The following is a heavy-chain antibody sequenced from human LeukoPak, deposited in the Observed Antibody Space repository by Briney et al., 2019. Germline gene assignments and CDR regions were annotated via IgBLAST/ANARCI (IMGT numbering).Heavy chain of an antibody. J-gene: IGHJ6*03. Sequence: SETLSLTCTVSGGSISSYYWSWIRQPAGKGLEWIGRIYTSGSTNYNPSLKSRVTISVDTSKNQFSLKLSSVTAADTAVYYCASGTTYYYYMDVWGKGTTVTVSS. CDR3: ASGTTYYYYMDV. CDR2: IYTSGST. V-gene: IGHV4-4*07. D-gene: IGHD1-14*01. CDR1: GGSISSYY.